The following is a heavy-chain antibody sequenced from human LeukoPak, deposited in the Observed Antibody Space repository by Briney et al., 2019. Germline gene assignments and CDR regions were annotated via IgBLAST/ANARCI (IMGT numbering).Heavy chain of an antibody. CDR3: ARAPMTTVVYFDY. D-gene: IGHD4-23*01. CDR1: GGSISSYY. V-gene: IGHV4-59*01. CDR2: IYYSGST. J-gene: IGHJ4*02. Sequence: SETLSLTCTVSGGSISSYYWSWIRQPPGKGLEWIGYIYYSGSTNYNPSLKSRDTISVDTSKNQFSLKLSSVTAADTAVYYCARAPMTTVVYFDYWGQGTLVTVSS.